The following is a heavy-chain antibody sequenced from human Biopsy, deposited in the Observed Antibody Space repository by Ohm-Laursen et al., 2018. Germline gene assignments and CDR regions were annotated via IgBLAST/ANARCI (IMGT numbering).Heavy chain of an antibody. CDR3: ARATKSTGWPFYYFYGTDV. CDR2: IYYSGRN. J-gene: IGHJ6*02. V-gene: IGHV4-59*12. CDR1: GGSISSDY. Sequence: SGTLSFTCTVFGGSISSDYWSWIPQTPGKEREWIGYIYYSGRNNYNPSLKSRVTISVDTSKNQFSLKMNFVTAADTAVYYCARATKSTGWPFYYFYGTDVWGQGTTVTVSS. D-gene: IGHD2-8*02.